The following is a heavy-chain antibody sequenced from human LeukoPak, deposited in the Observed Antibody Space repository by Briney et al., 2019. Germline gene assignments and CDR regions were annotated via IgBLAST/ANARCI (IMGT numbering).Heavy chain of an antibody. CDR3: AKAKRYCSGGSCLLFDY. V-gene: IGHV3-23*01. CDR2: ISPSADIK. Sequence: GGSLRLSCAASGFTFSNHGMNWVRQAPGKGLEWVSGISPSADIKYYADSVKGRFTISRDNSKNTLYLQMNSLRAEDTAVYYCAKAKRYCSGGSCLLFDYWGQGTLVTVSS. D-gene: IGHD2-15*01. J-gene: IGHJ4*02. CDR1: GFTFSNHG.